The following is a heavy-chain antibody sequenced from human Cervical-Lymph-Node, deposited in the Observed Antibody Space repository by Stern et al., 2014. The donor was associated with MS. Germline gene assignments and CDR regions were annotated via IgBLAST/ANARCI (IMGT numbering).Heavy chain of an antibody. CDR1: GGTFSTER. J-gene: IGHJ4*02. CDR2: IIPIFGPA. Sequence: VQLLESGSVAKKPGSSVKVSCKVSGGTFSTERISWVRQAPGQGLECMGTIIPIFGPADYARQFQDRVTIIADESTSEVHMELSSLRSEDTGVYYCARLGCGYDSSYLDFWGQGSLVTVSS. V-gene: IGHV1-69*18. CDR3: ARLGCGYDSSYLDF. D-gene: IGHD5-12*01.